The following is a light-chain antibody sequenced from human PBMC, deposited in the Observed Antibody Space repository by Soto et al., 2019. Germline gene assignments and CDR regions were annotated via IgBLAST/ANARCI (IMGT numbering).Light chain of an antibody. V-gene: IGKV2-28*01. CDR1: QSLLHSNGYNY. CDR3: MQALQTPLT. CDR2: LGS. Sequence: DIVMTQSPLSLPVTPGEPASISCSSRQSLLHSNGYNYLDWYLQKPGQSPQLLIYLGSNRASGVPDRFSGSGSGTDFTLKISRVEAEDVGVYYCMQALQTPLTFGQGTKVDIK. J-gene: IGKJ1*01.